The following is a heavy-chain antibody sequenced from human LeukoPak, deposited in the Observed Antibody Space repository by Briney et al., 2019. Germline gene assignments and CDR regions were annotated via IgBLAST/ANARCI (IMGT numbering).Heavy chain of an antibody. CDR1: GFTFSSYA. J-gene: IGHJ4*02. D-gene: IGHD3-16*01. CDR2: ICDSGNST. Sequence: PGGSLTLSCVASGFTFSSYAMSWVRQAPGKGLEWVSAICDSGNSTYYADSLKGRFTISRDNSKNTLYLQMNSPGAEDTAEYYCAKGRYELGGWGGGTLVTVPS. V-gene: IGHV3-23*01. CDR3: AKGRYELGG.